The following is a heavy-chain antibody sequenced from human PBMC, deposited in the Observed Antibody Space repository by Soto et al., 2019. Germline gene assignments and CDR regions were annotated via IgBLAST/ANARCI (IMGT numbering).Heavy chain of an antibody. D-gene: IGHD3-10*01. CDR1: GFTFSSYA. CDR3: ARGSKDSYPGSRIFDF. Sequence: GGSLRLSCAASGFTFSSYAMNWVRQAPGKGLEWVSVTSGSGDSTYYAGSVKGRFTISRDSSYNTLYLQMSSLRAEDSAVYYCARGSKDSYPGSRIFDFWGRGTLVTVSS. J-gene: IGHJ4*02. V-gene: IGHV3-23*01. CDR2: TSGSGDST.